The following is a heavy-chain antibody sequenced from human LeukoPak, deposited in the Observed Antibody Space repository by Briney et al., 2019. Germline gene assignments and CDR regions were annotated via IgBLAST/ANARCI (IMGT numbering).Heavy chain of an antibody. D-gene: IGHD3-3*01. CDR2: IIPIFGTA. J-gene: IGHJ3*02. Sequence: GSSVKVSCKASGGTFSSYAISWVRQTPGQGLEWMGGIIPIFGTANYAQKFQGRVTITTDESTSTAYMELSSLRSEDTAVYYCARSARGYYDFWSGYSGAFDIWGQGTMVTVSS. V-gene: IGHV1-69*05. CDR3: ARSARGYYDFWSGYSGAFDI. CDR1: GGTFSSYA.